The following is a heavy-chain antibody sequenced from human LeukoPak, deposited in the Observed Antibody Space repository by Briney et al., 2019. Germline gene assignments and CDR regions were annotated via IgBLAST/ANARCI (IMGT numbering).Heavy chain of an antibody. V-gene: IGHV3-23*01. D-gene: IGHD3-10*01. CDR3: ATEKMVRGAH. Sequence: AGGSLRLSCAASGFTFSSYAMSWVRQAPGKGLEWVSAISGSGGSTYYADSVKGRFTTSRDNSKNTLYLQMNSLRAEETAVYYCATEKMVRGAHWGQGTLVTVSS. CDR1: GFTFSSYA. J-gene: IGHJ4*02. CDR2: ISGSGGST.